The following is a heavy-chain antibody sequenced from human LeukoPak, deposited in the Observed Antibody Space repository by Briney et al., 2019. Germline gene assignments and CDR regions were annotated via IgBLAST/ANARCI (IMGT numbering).Heavy chain of an antibody. CDR3: AKSSWMVVTAIFFDY. Sequence: PGGSLRLSCAASGFTFNSYVMSWVRQAPGKGLEWVSSISNSGGSTYYADSVKGRFTISRDNSKNTLYLQMNSLRAEDTAVYYCAKSSWMVVTAIFFDYWGQGTLVTVSS. CDR1: GFTFNSYV. D-gene: IGHD2-21*02. CDR2: ISNSGGST. V-gene: IGHV3-23*01. J-gene: IGHJ4*02.